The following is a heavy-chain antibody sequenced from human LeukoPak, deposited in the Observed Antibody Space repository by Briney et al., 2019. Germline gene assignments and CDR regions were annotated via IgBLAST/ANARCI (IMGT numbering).Heavy chain of an antibody. D-gene: IGHD1-26*01. CDR1: GFTFSDYY. CDR2: ISSTGITV. V-gene: IGHV3-11*01. J-gene: IGHJ4*02. Sequence: GGSLRLSCAASGFTFSDYYMIWIRQAPGKGLEWVSYISSTGITVYYADSVKGRFTISRDNAKNSLYLQMNSLRAEDTAVYYCARARSFVGYFDYWGQGTLVTVSS. CDR3: ARARSFVGYFDY.